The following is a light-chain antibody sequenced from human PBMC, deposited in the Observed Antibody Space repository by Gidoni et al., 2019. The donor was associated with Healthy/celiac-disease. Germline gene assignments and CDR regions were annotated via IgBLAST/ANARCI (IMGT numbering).Light chain of an antibody. V-gene: IGLV2-14*01. CDR3: SSYTSSSTQV. J-gene: IGLJ2*01. CDR1: SSDVGGYNY. Sequence: QSALTQPAYVSGSPGQSITISCTGTSSDVGGYNYVSWYQQRPGKAPKLMIYDVSNRPSGVSNRFSGSKSGNTASLTISGLQAEDEAEYYCSSYTSSSTQVFGGGTKLTVL. CDR2: DVS.